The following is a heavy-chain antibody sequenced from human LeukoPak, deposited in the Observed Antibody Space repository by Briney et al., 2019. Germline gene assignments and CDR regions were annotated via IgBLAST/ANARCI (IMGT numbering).Heavy chain of an antibody. D-gene: IGHD6-19*01. Sequence: HTGGSLRLSCAASGFTFSSYAMSWVCQAPGKGLEWVSAISGSGGSTYYADSVKGRFTISRDNSKNTLYLQMNSLRAEDTAVYYCWYSSGWYAFDYWGQGTLVTVSS. V-gene: IGHV3-23*01. J-gene: IGHJ4*02. CDR1: GFTFSSYA. CDR2: ISGSGGST. CDR3: WYSSGWYAFDY.